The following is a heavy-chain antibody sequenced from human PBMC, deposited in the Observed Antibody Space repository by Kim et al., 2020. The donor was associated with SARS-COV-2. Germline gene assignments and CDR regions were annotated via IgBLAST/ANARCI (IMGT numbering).Heavy chain of an antibody. J-gene: IGHJ4*02. CDR3: AKPPTYYDILTGYC. Sequence: GGSLRLSCAASGFTFSSYGMHWVRQAPGKGLEWVAVISYDGSNKYYADSVKGRFTISRDNSKNTLYLQMNSLRAEDTAVYYCAKPPTYYDILTGYCWGQGTLVTVSS. CDR2: ISYDGSNK. D-gene: IGHD3-9*01. V-gene: IGHV3-30*18. CDR1: GFTFSSYG.